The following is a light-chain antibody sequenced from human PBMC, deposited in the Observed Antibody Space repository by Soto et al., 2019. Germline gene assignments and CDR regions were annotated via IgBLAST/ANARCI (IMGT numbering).Light chain of an antibody. Sequence: EIVLTQSPGTLSLSPGERATLSCRASQSVGSRFLAWYQQKPGQAPRLLIYGASNRATGIPDRFSGSGYGTDFTLTISRLEPEDFAVYYCQQSGTSPPVAFGGGTQVEIK. CDR3: QQSGTSPPVA. J-gene: IGKJ4*01. CDR2: GAS. V-gene: IGKV3-20*01. CDR1: QSVGSRF.